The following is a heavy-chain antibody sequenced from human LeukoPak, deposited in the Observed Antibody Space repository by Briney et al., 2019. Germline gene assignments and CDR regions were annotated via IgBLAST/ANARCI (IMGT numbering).Heavy chain of an antibody. D-gene: IGHD3-10*01. J-gene: IGHJ4*02. V-gene: IGHV1-69*05. CDR3: ASTMDELGPYFDY. CDR2: IIPIFGTA. CDR1: GGTFSSYA. Sequence: SVKVSCKASGGTFSSYAISWVRQAPGQGLEWMGRIIPIFGTANYAQKFQGRVTITTDESTSTAYMELSSLRSEDTAVYYCASTMDELGPYFDYWGQGTLVTVSS.